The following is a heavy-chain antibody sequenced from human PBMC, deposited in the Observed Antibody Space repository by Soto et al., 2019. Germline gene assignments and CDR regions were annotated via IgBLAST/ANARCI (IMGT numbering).Heavy chain of an antibody. CDR1: GFTFSSSA. Sequence: EVRLLEAGGGLAQPGGSRRLSCAASGFTFSSSAMNWVRQAPGKGLEWVSSIRVGGGDTFYADSVRGRFTVSRDISRNTPYLQMNSLRAEYTAIYYCAKCSVGTVRTSGWCNWFDPWSQGTLVTVSS. V-gene: IGHV3-23*01. CDR2: IRVGGGDT. J-gene: IGHJ5*02. CDR3: AKCSVGTVRTSGWCNWFDP. D-gene: IGHD6-19*01.